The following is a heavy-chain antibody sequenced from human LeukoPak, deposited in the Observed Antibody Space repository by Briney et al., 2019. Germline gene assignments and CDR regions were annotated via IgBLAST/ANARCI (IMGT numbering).Heavy chain of an antibody. J-gene: IGHJ5*02. D-gene: IGHD2-2*01. CDR1: GGSFSGYY. CDR3: ARGRLWGCSSTSCFRGFDP. V-gene: IGHV4-34*01. CDR2: INHSGST. Sequence: SETLSLTCAVYGGSFSGYYWSWIRQPPGKGLEWIGEINHSGSTNCNPSLKSRVTISVDTSKNQFSLKLSSVTAADTAVYYCARGRLWGCSSTSCFRGFDPWGQGTLVTVSS.